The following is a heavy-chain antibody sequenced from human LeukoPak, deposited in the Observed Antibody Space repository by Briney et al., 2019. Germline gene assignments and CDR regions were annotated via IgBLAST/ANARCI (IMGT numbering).Heavy chain of an antibody. J-gene: IGHJ4*02. Sequence: GGSLRLSCAASGFIGSSNYMSWVRQAPGKGLEWVSVIYSGGSTYYADSVKGRFTISRDKSKNTLYLQMNSLRAEDTAVYYCAKIAAAYCGGDCYSGAYYFDYWGQGTLVTVSS. D-gene: IGHD2-21*02. CDR1: GFIGSSNY. V-gene: IGHV3-66*01. CDR3: AKIAAAYCGGDCYSGAYYFDY. CDR2: IYSGGST.